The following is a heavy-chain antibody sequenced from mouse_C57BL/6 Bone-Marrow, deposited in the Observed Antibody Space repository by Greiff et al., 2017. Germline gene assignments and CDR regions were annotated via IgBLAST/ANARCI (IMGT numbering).Heavy chain of an antibody. Sequence: VKLQQPGAELVKPGASVKMSCKASGYTFTSYWITWVKQRPGQGLEWIGDIYPGSGSTNYNKKFKSKATLTVDTSSSTAYMQLSSLTSEDSAVYYCAREGLGGNYWYFDVWGTGTTVTVSA. CDR3: AREGLGGNYWYFDV. CDR2: IYPGSGST. CDR1: GYTFTSYW. D-gene: IGHD1-1*02. V-gene: IGHV1-55*01. J-gene: IGHJ1*03.